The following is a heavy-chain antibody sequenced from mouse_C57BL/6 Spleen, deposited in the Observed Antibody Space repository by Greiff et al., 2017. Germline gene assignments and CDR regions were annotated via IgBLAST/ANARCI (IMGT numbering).Heavy chain of an antibody. CDR3: AREDLGFAY. CDR2: ISDGGSYT. V-gene: IGHV5-4*01. CDR1: GFTFSSYA. Sequence: EVKVVESGGGLVKPGGSLKLSCAASGFTFSSYAMSWVRQTPEKRLEWVATISDGGSYTYYPDNVKGRFTISRDNAKNNLYLQMSHLKSEDTAMYYCAREDLGFAYWGQGTLVTVSA. J-gene: IGHJ3*01.